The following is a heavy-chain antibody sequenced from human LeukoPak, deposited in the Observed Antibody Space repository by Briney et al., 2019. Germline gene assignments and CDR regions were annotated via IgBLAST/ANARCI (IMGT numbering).Heavy chain of an antibody. CDR1: GFSFSRYE. CDR3: TKVFYGGNSRDGFDI. J-gene: IGHJ3*02. CDR2: TTSSGSTT. Sequence: PGGSLRLSCAASGFSFSRYEMNWVRQAPGKGLEWVSYTTSSGSTTYYADSVKGRFTISRDNAKNSLYLQMNSLRVEDTAVYYCTKVFYGGNSRDGFDIWGQGTMVTVSS. V-gene: IGHV3-48*03. D-gene: IGHD4-23*01.